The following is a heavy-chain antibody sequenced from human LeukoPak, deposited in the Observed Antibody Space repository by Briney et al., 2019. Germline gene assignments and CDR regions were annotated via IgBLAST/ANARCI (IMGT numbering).Heavy chain of an antibody. D-gene: IGHD2-15*01. V-gene: IGHV3-30*18. CDR1: GFIFSSYG. CDR2: ISYDGSNK. CDR3: AKGGVAAIFDY. J-gene: IGHJ4*02. Sequence: GRSLRLSCAASGFIFSSYGMHWVRQAPGKGLEWVAVISYDGSNKYYADSVKGRFTISRDNSKNTLYLQMNSLRAEDTAVYYCAKGGVAAIFDYWGQGTLVTVSS.